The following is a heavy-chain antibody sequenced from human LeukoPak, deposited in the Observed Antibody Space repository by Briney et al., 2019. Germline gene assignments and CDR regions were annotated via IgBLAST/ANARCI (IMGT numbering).Heavy chain of an antibody. J-gene: IGHJ4*02. V-gene: IGHV3-48*02. CDR1: VFTFWSFS. CDR3: ARDTSWSFDY. D-gene: IGHD2-8*01. CDR2: ISCLTGNI. Sequence: GGSLRLSCAASVFTFWSFSVNGVPDAPQGGGECSSYISCLTGNIYYADSVKGRFTISSDNAKNSQYLQMNSLRDEDTAVYYCARDTSWSFDYWGQGTQVTVST.